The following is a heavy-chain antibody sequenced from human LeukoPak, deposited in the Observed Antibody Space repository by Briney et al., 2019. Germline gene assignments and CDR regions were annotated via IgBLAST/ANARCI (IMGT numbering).Heavy chain of an antibody. CDR2: IWYDGSNK. D-gene: IGHD3-10*01. CDR1: GFTFSSYS. J-gene: IGHJ4*02. Sequence: GGSRRLSCAASGFTFSSYSMNWVRQAPGKGLEWVAVIWYDGSNKYYADSVKGRFTISRDNSKNTLYLEMNSLRADDTAVYYCTRGVKTVDYWGQGTLVTVSS. V-gene: IGHV3-33*08. CDR3: TRGVKTVDY.